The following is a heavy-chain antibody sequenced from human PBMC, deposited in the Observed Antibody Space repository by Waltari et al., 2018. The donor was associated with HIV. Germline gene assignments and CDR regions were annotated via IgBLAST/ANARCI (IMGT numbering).Heavy chain of an antibody. V-gene: IGHV3-66*02. CDR2: IYSGGNT. Sequence: EVQLVESGVGLVQPGVSLRLSCAVSGFTVSSNYMSWVRQAPGKGLEWVSVIYSGGNTYYADSVKGRFTISRDNSKNTLYLQMNSLRPEDTAVYHCARDRGYYYDPWGQGTLVTVSS. CDR1: GFTVSSNY. CDR3: ARDRGYYYDP. D-gene: IGHD3-10*01. J-gene: IGHJ5*02.